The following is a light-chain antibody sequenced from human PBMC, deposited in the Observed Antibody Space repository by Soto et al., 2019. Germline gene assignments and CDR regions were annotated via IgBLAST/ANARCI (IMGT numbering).Light chain of an antibody. V-gene: IGKV3-20*01. CDR3: QHYGTSTRT. CDR1: QSVSATY. Sequence: EIVLTQSPGTLSLSPGESATLSCRATQSVSATYLAWYQQKPGQAPRLLIYAASSRATDIPDRFSGSGSGTDFTLAISRLEPEDFAVYWCQHYGTSTRTFGQGTKVEIK. J-gene: IGKJ1*01. CDR2: AAS.